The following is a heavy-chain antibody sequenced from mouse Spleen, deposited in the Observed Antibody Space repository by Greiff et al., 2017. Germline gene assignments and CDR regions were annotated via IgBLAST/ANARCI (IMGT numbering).Heavy chain of an antibody. D-gene: IGHD2-3*01. CDR3: ARNGYYVNWYFDV. CDR1: GFTFSDYG. CDR2: ISSGSSTI. Sequence: DVMLVESGGGLVKPGGSLKLSCAASGFTFSDYGMHWVRQAPEKGLEWVAYISSGSSTIYYADTVKGRFTISRDNAKNTLFLQMTSLRSEDTAMYYCARNGYYVNWYFDVWGAGTTVTVSS. V-gene: IGHV5-17*01. J-gene: IGHJ1*01.